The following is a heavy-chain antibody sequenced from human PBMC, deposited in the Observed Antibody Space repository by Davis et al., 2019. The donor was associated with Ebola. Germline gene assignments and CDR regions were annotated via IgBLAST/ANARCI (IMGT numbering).Heavy chain of an antibody. D-gene: IGHD6-13*01. CDR2: IWYNGSNK. CDR3: ATGPQQLVLSSWFDP. V-gene: IGHV3-33*01. Sequence: GESLKIPCAASGFTFSNYGMHWVRQAPGKGLEWVAVIWYNGSNKYYADSVKGRFTISRDNSKNTLYLQMNSLRAEDTAVYYCATGPQQLVLSSWFDPWGQGTLVTVSS. CDR1: GFTFSNYG. J-gene: IGHJ5*02.